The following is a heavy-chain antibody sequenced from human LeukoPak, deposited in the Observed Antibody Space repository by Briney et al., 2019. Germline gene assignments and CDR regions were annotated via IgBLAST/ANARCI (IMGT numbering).Heavy chain of an antibody. CDR2: ISSSSYI. V-gene: IGHV3-21*01. J-gene: IGHJ4*02. CDR3: ARERYSSSDFDY. CDR1: GFTFSSYS. Sequence: GGSLRLSCAASGFTFSSYSMNWVRQAPGKGLEWVSSISSSSYIYYADSVKGRFTISRDNAKNSLYLQMNSLRAEDKAVYYCARERYSSSDFDYWGQGTLVTVSS. D-gene: IGHD6-6*01.